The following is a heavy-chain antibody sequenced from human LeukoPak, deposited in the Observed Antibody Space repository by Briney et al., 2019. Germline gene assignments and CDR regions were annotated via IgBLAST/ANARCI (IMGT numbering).Heavy chain of an antibody. Sequence: GGSLRLSCAASGFTFSSYAMSWVRQAPGKGLEWVSAISGSGGSTYYADSVKGRITISNDNSNSTPYLQMSRLTADDTAVFYCAKLDDYYDSSGYSFLYWGQGTLVTVSS. J-gene: IGHJ4*02. CDR2: ISGSGGST. D-gene: IGHD3-22*01. V-gene: IGHV3-23*01. CDR3: AKLDDYYDSSGYSFLY. CDR1: GFTFSSYA.